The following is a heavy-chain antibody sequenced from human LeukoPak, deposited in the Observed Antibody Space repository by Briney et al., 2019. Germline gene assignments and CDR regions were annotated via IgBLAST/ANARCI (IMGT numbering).Heavy chain of an antibody. CDR2: ISASGGST. Sequence: GGSLRLSCAASGFSFSTYAMSWVRQAPGKGLDWVSGISASGGSTYYADSVKGRFTISRDNAKNSLYLQMSSLTAEDTAVYYCATATGSLGIGYWGQGTLVTVSS. CDR1: GFSFSTYA. V-gene: IGHV3-23*01. J-gene: IGHJ4*02. CDR3: ATATGSLGIGY. D-gene: IGHD7-27*01.